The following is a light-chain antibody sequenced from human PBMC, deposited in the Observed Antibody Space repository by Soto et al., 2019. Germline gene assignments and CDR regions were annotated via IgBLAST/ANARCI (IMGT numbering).Light chain of an antibody. V-gene: IGLV2-14*01. CDR3: SSYTRSSTLG. Sequence: QSALTQPASVSGSPGQSITISCTGTSSDVGDYNYVSWYQQHPGKAPKLLIYEVSNRPSGVSNRFSGSKSGNTASLTISGPQAEDEADYYCSSYTRSSTLGFGGGTKLTVL. CDR2: EVS. CDR1: SSDVGDYNY. J-gene: IGLJ3*02.